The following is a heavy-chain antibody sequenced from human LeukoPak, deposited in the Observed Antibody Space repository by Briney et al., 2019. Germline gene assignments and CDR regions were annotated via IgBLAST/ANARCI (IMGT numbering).Heavy chain of an antibody. J-gene: IGHJ5*02. CDR3: ARAENDVLRFLEWLPGNWFDP. CDR1: GYTFTGYY. V-gene: IGHV1-2*02. CDR2: INPNSGGT. Sequence: ASMKVACKASGYTFTGYYMHWVRQAPGQGLEWMGWINPNSGGTNYAQKLQGRVTMTRDTSISTAYMELSRLRSDDTAVYYCARAENDVLRFLEWLPGNWFDPWGQGTLVTVSS. D-gene: IGHD3-3*01.